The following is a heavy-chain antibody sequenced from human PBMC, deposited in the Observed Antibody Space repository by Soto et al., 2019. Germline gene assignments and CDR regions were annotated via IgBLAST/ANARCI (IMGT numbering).Heavy chain of an antibody. CDR3: ASFFSSGSGWMYYFDF. J-gene: IGHJ4*02. CDR2: IYYTGAT. V-gene: IGHV4-4*02. CDR1: SGSISTGNW. D-gene: IGHD6-25*01. Sequence: QVELQESGPRLVKSSGTLSLTCEVSSGSISTGNWLSLVREPPGKGLEWIGEIYYTGATNYKPSRNSRFTITIDKSKDQFSLILMSATAADTAVYYCASFFSSGSGWMYYFDFWGQGILVSVCS.